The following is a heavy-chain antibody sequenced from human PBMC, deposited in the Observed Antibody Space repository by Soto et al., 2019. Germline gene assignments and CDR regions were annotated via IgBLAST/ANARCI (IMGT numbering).Heavy chain of an antibody. V-gene: IGHV1-18*01. CDR2: IVTYNGNT. J-gene: IGHJ5*02. Sequence: QVQLVQSGAEVKKPGASVKVSCKAAGYTFTNYGISWVRQAPGQGLEWMGWIVTYNGNTQSTQKLQGRVTMTTDTNTTTAYMELRSLRSDDTAVYYCARGPQSRRWRCKWFDAWGQGTTVTVSS. CDR3: ARGPQSRRWRCKWFDA. D-gene: IGHD6-19*01. CDR1: GYTFTNYG.